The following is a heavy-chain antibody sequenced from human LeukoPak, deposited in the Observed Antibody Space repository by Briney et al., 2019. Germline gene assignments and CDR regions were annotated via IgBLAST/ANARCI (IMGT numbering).Heavy chain of an antibody. CDR3: ARGKGGGSYSIFDY. Sequence: SETLSLTCTVSGGSFSSYYWSWIRQPPGKGLEWIGYIYYSGSTDYNPSLKSRVTISVDTSKNQFSLKLSSVTAADTAVYYCARGKGGGSYSIFDYWGQGTLVTVSS. V-gene: IGHV4-59*01. D-gene: IGHD1-26*01. CDR1: GGSFSSYY. CDR2: IYYSGST. J-gene: IGHJ4*02.